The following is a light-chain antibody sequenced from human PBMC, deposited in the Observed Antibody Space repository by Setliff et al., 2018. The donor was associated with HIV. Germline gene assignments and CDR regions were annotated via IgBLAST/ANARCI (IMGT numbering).Light chain of an antibody. V-gene: IGLV2-23*02. CDR3: CSYAGSSTYV. CDR2: EVT. Sequence: QSALTQPDSVSGSPGQSLTISCTGATRNVGGGHGYVSWYQQHPGKAPKLMIYEVTERPSGVSNRFSGSKSATTASLTISGLQAEDEADYYCCSYAGSSTYVFGTGTKVTVL. CDR1: TRNVGGGHGY. J-gene: IGLJ1*01.